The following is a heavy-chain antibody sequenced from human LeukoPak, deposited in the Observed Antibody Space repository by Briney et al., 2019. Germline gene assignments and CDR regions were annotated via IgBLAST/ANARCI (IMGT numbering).Heavy chain of an antibody. Sequence: KPSETLSLTCTVSGGSLSSYYWSWIRQPPGQGLEWIGYLYYSGNTNYNPSLKSRVTISVDTSKNQFSLKLSSVTAADTAVYYCARGSGGGSGSYYKDHYYGMDVWGPGTTVTVS. V-gene: IGHV4-59*01. D-gene: IGHD3-10*01. J-gene: IGHJ6*02. CDR2: LYYSGNT. CDR3: ARGSGGGSGSYYKDHYYGMDV. CDR1: GGSLSSYY.